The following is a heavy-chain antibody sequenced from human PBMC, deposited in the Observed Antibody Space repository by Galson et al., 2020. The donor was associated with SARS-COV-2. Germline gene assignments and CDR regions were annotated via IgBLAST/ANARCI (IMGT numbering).Heavy chain of an antibody. CDR1: GFTFSNYA. Sequence: GESLKISCAASGFTFSNYAVSWVRQSPGKGLEWLSVISGRSTTIYYADSVKGRFTISRDNSKDTLFLQMNSLRVEDTALYYCAKEGADCGGDCRVYFDLWGRGTLVTVSS. V-gene: IGHV3-23*01. CDR3: AKEGADCGGDCRVYFDL. D-gene: IGHD2-21*02. CDR2: ISGRSTTI. J-gene: IGHJ2*01.